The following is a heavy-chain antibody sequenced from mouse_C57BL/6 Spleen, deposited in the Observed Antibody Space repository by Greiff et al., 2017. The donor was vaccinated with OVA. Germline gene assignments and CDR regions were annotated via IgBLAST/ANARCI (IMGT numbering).Heavy chain of an antibody. CDR2: INPSSGYT. D-gene: IGHD1-1*01. J-gene: IGHJ4*01. V-gene: IGHV1-7*01. Sequence: VQLQQSGAELAKPGASVKLSCKASGYTFTSYWMHWVKQRPGQGLGWIGYINPSSGYTKYNQKFKDKATLTADKSSSTAYMQLSSLTYEDSAVYYCARDYGSSSYAMDYWGQGTSVTVSS. CDR3: ARDYGSSSYAMDY. CDR1: GYTFTSYW.